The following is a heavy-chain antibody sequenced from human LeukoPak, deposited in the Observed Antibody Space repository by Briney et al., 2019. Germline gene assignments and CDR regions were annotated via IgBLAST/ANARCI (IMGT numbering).Heavy chain of an antibody. CDR3: ARVSEGVVAFEI. V-gene: IGHV1-2*02. CDR1: GYTFTGYY. Sequence: ASVKVSCKASGYTFTGYYMHWVRQAPGQGLEWMGWINPNSGGTNYAQKFQGRVTMTRDTSISTAYMELSRLRSDDTAVYYCARVSEGVVAFEIWGQGTMVTVSS. J-gene: IGHJ3*02. D-gene: IGHD3-10*01. CDR2: INPNSGGT.